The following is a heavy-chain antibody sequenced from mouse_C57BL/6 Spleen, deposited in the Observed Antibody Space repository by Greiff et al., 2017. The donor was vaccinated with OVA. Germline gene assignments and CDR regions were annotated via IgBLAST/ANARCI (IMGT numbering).Heavy chain of an antibody. V-gene: IGHV1-26*01. D-gene: IGHD1-1*01. Sequence: VQLQQSGPELVKPGASVKISCKASGYTFTDYYMNWVKQSHGKSLEWIGDINPNNGGTSYNQKFKGKATLTVDKSSSTAYMELRSLTSEDSAVYYCAKSYGSSYEGVDYWGQGTTLTVSS. CDR2: INPNNGGT. CDR3: AKSYGSSYEGVDY. CDR1: GYTFTDYY. J-gene: IGHJ2*01.